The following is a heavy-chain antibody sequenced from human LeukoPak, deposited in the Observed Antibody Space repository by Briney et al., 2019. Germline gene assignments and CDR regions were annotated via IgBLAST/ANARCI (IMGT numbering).Heavy chain of an antibody. CDR2: IYYNGIT. Sequence: SETLSLTCTVSGGSISSGGYYWSWIRQHPGKGLEWIGYIYYNGITYYSPSLKSRVTISIDPSKDLFSLELSSVTAADTAVYYCARVAEMATIFYFDYWGQGTLVTVSS. J-gene: IGHJ4*02. V-gene: IGHV4-31*03. CDR3: ARVAEMATIFYFDY. CDR1: GGSISSGGYY. D-gene: IGHD5-24*01.